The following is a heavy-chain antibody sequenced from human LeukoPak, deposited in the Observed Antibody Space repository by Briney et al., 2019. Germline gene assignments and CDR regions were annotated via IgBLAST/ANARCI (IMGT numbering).Heavy chain of an antibody. CDR3: ARGGPQIYCSGGSCYNRKNWFDP. J-gene: IGHJ5*02. CDR1: GGSFSGYY. Sequence: SETLSLTCAVYGGSFSGYYWSWIRQPPGKGLEWIGEISHSGSTNYNPSLKSRVTISVDTSKNQFSLKLSSVTAADTAVYYCARGGPQIYCSGGSCYNRKNWFDPWGQGTLVTVSS. D-gene: IGHD2-15*01. CDR2: ISHSGST. V-gene: IGHV4-34*01.